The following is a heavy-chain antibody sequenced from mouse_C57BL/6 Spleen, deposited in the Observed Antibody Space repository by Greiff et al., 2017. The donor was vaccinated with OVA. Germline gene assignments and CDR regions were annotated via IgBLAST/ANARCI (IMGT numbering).Heavy chain of an antibody. J-gene: IGHJ4*01. V-gene: IGHV1-82*01. CDR2: IYPGDGDT. CDR3: ARGGTDYDYDYAMDY. Sequence: QVQLQQSGPELVKPGASVKIPCKASGYAFSSSWMNWVKQRPGKGLEWIGRIYPGDGDTNYNGKFKGKATLTADKSSSTAYMQLSSLTSEDSAVYFCARGGTDYDYDYAMDYWGQGTSVTVSS. CDR1: GYAFSSSW. D-gene: IGHD2-4*01.